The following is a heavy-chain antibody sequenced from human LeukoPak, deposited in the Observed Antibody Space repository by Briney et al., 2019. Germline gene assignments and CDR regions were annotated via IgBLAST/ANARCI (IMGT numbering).Heavy chain of an antibody. CDR1: GGTFSSYA. D-gene: IGHD2-8*01. V-gene: IGHV1-69*05. J-gene: IGHJ4*02. Sequence: ASVKVSCKASGGTFSSYAISWVRQAPGQGLEWMGGIIPIFGTANYAQKFQGRVTITTDESTSTAYMELSSLRSEDTAVYYCARGASPVGYCTNGVCYHFDYWGQGTLVTVSS. CDR3: ARGASPVGYCTNGVCYHFDY. CDR2: IIPIFGTA.